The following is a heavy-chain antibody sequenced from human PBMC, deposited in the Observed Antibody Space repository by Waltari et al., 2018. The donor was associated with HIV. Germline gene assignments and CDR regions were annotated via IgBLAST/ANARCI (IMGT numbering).Heavy chain of an antibody. J-gene: IGHJ4*02. CDR2: IYSNGVS. CDR1: TDYITQSYY. Sequence: QLQLQESGPALVKPSETLSLTFTVSTDYITQSYYWGWVRQFPGTGLEWIGSIYSNGVSHYAPYLKSRVALSVDMSKNQFSLTLTAVTAADTSRYFCVALRTVTGTIDKWGQGTLVTVS. CDR3: VALRTVTGTIDK. D-gene: IGHD6-19*01. V-gene: IGHV4-39*01.